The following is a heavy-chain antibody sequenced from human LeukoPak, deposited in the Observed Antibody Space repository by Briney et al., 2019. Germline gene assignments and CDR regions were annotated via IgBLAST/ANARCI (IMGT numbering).Heavy chain of an antibody. D-gene: IGHD1-26*01. CDR2: ISSSSYI. CDR3: ARDGIRSPFVFGY. J-gene: IGHJ4*02. V-gene: IGHV3-21*01. CDR1: GFTFSSYS. Sequence: PGGSLRLSCAASGFTFSSYSMNWVRQAPGKGLEWVSSISSSSYIYYADSVKGRFTISRDNAKNSLYLQMNSLRAEDTAVYYCARDGIRSPFVFGYWGQGTLVTVSS.